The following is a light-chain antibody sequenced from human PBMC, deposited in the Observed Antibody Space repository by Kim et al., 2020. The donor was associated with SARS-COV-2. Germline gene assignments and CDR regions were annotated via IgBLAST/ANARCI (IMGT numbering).Light chain of an antibody. J-gene: IGLJ1*01. Sequence: SVSPGQTASITCSGDTLGDKYACWYQQKPGQSPVLVIYQDSKRPSGIPERFSGSNSGNTATLTISGTQAMDEADYYCQAWDSSTAVFGTGTKVT. CDR3: QAWDSSTAV. CDR1: TLGDKY. V-gene: IGLV3-1*01. CDR2: QDS.